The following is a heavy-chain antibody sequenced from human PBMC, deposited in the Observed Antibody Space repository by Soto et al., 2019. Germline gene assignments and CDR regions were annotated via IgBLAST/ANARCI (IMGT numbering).Heavy chain of an antibody. D-gene: IGHD3-10*01. CDR2: INHSGST. V-gene: IGHV4-34*01. CDR1: GGSFSGYY. CDR3: ASRRKVTMVRGVDY. Sequence: SETLSLTCAVYGGSFSGYYWSWIRQPPGKGLEWIGEINHSGSTNYNPSLKSRVTISVDTSKNQFSLKLSSVTAADTAVYYCASRRKVTMVRGVDYWGQGTLVTVSS. J-gene: IGHJ4*02.